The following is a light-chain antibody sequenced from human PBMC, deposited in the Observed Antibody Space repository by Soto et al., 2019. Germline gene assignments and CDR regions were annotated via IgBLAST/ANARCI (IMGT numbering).Light chain of an antibody. CDR3: SSYTTSSTQV. Sequence: QSALTQPASVSGSPGQSITISCTGTSSDIGTYNYVSCYQQHPGKVPKLMIYEVSNRPSGVSNRFSGSKSGNAASLAISGLQAEDEADYYCSSYTTSSTQVFGGGTKLTVL. CDR2: EVS. CDR1: SSDIGTYNY. J-gene: IGLJ3*02. V-gene: IGLV2-14*01.